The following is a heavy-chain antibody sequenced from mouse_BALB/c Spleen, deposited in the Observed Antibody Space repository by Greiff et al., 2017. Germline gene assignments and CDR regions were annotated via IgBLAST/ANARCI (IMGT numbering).Heavy chain of an antibody. CDR2: ISTYYGDA. D-gene: IGHD2-1*01. V-gene: IGHV1S137*01. J-gene: IGHJ4*01. Sequence: VQLQQSGAELVRPGVSVKISCKGSGYTFTDYAMHWVKQSHAKSLEWIGVISTYYGDASYNQKFKGKATMTVDKSSSTAYMELARLTSEDSAIYYCARGGGNYRAMDYWGQGTSVTVSS. CDR3: ARGGGNYRAMDY. CDR1: GYTFTDYA.